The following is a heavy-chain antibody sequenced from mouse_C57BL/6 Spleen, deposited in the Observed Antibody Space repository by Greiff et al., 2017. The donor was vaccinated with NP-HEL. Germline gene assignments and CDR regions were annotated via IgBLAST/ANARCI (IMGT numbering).Heavy chain of an antibody. V-gene: IGHV1-82*01. CDR2: IYPGDGDT. CDR1: GYAFSSSW. Sequence: QVQLQESGPELVKPGASVKISCKASGYAFSSSWMNWVKQRPGKGLEWIGRIYPGDGDTNYNGKFKGKATLTADKSSSTAYMQLSSLTSEDSAVYFCARGPKIFYAMDYWGQGTSVTVSS. CDR3: ARGPKIFYAMDY. J-gene: IGHJ4*01.